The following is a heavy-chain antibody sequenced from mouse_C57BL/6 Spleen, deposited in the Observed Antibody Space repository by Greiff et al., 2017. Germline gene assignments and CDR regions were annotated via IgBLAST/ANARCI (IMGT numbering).Heavy chain of an antibody. Sequence: QVQLQQPGTELVKPGASVKLSCKASGYTFTSYWMHWVKQRPGQGLEWIGNINPSNGGTNYNEKIKSKATMTVDKSSSRTSLQLSSLTSEDYAVYYCAREKRARGAMDYWGQGTSVTVSS. CDR2: INPSNGGT. CDR1: GYTFTSYW. CDR3: AREKRARGAMDY. V-gene: IGHV1-53*01. J-gene: IGHJ4*01.